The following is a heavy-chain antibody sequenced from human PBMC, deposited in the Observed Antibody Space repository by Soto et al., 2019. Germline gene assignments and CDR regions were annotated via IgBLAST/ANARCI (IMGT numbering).Heavy chain of an antibody. CDR2: VHYSGTI. CDR3: VRGAGRYKCGC. Sequence: QVQVQESGPGLVKPSQTLSLTCTVSGDSIINGIYYWTWIRQHPGKGLEWIGHVHYSGTIYYNPSLRSRVTLSVATAVSRVPLELSSVTVADTAVLYCVRGAGRYKCGCWGQGTLVTVSS. J-gene: IGHJ4*02. D-gene: IGHD2-2*02. V-gene: IGHV4-31*03. CDR1: GDSIINGIYY.